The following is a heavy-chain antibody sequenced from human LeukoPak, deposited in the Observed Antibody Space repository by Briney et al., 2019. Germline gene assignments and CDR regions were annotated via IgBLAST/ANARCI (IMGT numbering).Heavy chain of an antibody. J-gene: IGHJ4*02. D-gene: IGHD6-13*01. CDR2: IYYSGST. Sequence: SETLSLTCAVSGGSISSYYWSWIRQPPGKGLEWIGYIYYSGSTNYNPSLKSRVTISVGTSKNQFSLKLSSVTAADTAVYYCARSSSSWYPVDYWGQGTLVTVSS. CDR3: ARSSSSWYPVDY. CDR1: GGSISSYY. V-gene: IGHV4-59*01.